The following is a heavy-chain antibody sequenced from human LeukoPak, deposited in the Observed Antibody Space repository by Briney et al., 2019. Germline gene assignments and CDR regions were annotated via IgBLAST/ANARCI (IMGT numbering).Heavy chain of an antibody. CDR2: INPNSGGT. J-gene: IGHJ5*02. CDR1: GYTFTGYY. V-gene: IGHV1-2*04. D-gene: IGHD3-22*01. CDR3: ARGYYDSSGYPLYNWFDP. Sequence: ASVTVSCKASGYTFTGYYMHWVRQAPGQGLEWMGWINPNSGGTNYAQKFQGWVTMTRDTSISTAYMELSRLRSDDTAVYYCARGYYDSSGYPLYNWFDPWGQGTLVTVSS.